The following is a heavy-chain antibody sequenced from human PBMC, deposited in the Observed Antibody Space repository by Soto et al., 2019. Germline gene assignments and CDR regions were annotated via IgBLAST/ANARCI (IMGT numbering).Heavy chain of an antibody. CDR3: ARDTQDDFWSGYYRDY. CDR2: ISSSSSTI. J-gene: IGHJ4*02. V-gene: IGHV3-48*02. Sequence: EVQLVESGGGLVQPGGSLRLSCAASGFTFSSYSMNWVRQAPGKGLEWVSYISSSSSTIYYAESVKGRFTISRDNAKNSLYLQMNSLRDEDTAVYYCARDTQDDFWSGYYRDYWGQGTLVTVSS. D-gene: IGHD3-3*01. CDR1: GFTFSSYS.